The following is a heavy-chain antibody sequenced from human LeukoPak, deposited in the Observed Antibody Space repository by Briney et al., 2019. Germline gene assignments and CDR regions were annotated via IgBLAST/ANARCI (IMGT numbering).Heavy chain of an antibody. CDR2: IYTSGST. Sequence: SETLSLTCTVSGGSISSYYWSWIRQPAGKGLEWIGRIYTSGSTNYNPSLKSRVTMSVDTSKNQFSLKLSSVTAADTAVYYCARELEYYYGSGSYYCWFDPWGQGTLVTVSS. V-gene: IGHV4-4*07. CDR3: ARELEYYYGSGSYYCWFDP. D-gene: IGHD3-10*01. J-gene: IGHJ5*02. CDR1: GGSISSYY.